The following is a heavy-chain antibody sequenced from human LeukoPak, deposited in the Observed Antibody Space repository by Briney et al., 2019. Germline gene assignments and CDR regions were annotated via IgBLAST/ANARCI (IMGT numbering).Heavy chain of an antibody. CDR1: GFTFSSYA. V-gene: IGHV3-23*01. CDR3: ARDGGLNDSSGYYYVPLHY. J-gene: IGHJ4*02. D-gene: IGHD3-22*01. Sequence: GGSLRLSCAASGFTFSSYAMSWVRQAPGKGLEWVSAISGSGGSTYYADSVKGRFTISRDNSKNTLYLQMNSLRAEDTAVYYCARDGGLNDSSGYYYVPLHYWGQGTLVTVSS. CDR2: ISGSGGST.